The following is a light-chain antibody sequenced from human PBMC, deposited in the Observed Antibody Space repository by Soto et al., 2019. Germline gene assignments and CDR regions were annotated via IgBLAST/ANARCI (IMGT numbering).Light chain of an antibody. Sequence: QAVLTQPASVSGSPGQSITISCTGTGRDVGPHNYVSWYQQLPGEAPKVIIYDVSNRPSGVSDRFSGSESGGTASLTISGLQAEDEGDYFCSSATSTSTRFGGGTKVTVL. CDR3: SSATSTSTR. CDR1: GRDVGPHNY. V-gene: IGLV2-14*03. CDR2: DVS. J-gene: IGLJ3*02.